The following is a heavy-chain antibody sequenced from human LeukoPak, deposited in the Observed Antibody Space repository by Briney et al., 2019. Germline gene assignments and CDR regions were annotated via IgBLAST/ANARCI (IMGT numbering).Heavy chain of an antibody. V-gene: IGHV3-23*01. CDR2: ISSSGGST. D-gene: IGHD1-26*01. CDR1: GLTFSSYG. Sequence: SGGSLRLSCAASGLTFSSYGMSWVRQAPGKGLEWVSAISSSGGSTYSTDSVKGRFTISRDNSKSTLYLQMNSLRAEDTAVYYCAKHTVGVTRVYAFDIWGQGTMVTVSS. J-gene: IGHJ3*02. CDR3: AKHTVGVTRVYAFDI.